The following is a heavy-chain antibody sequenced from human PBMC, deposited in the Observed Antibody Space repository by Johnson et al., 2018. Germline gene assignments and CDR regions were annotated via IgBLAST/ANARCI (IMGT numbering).Heavy chain of an antibody. J-gene: IGHJ1*01. CDR3: AKGGAGDTAMVPRLYYYDSSGYYYYPEYFQH. D-gene: IGHD3-22*01. Sequence: QVQLVQSGGGVVQXGRSLRLXCAASGFTFSSYGMHWVRQAPGKGLAWVAVISYDGSNKYYADSVKGRFTISTDHSKNTLYLQMNSLRAEDTAVYYCAKGGAGDTAMVPRLYYYDSSGYYYYPEYFQHWGQGTLVTVSS. CDR1: GFTFSSYG. V-gene: IGHV3-30*18. CDR2: ISYDGSNK.